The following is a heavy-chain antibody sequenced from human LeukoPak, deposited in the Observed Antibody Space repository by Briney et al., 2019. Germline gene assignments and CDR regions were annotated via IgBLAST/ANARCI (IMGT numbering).Heavy chain of an antibody. CDR3: ARPRLLFGSGPILV. D-gene: IGHD3-10*01. CDR2: FSHTGSP. Sequence: SETLSLTCAISGASFSGYSWTWIRQPPGKGLEWIGEFSHTGSPLYNPSLKSRVNISIDTSKNQFSLRLTSVTAADTAVYFCARPRLLFGSGPILVWGQGTLVTVSS. J-gene: IGHJ4*02. V-gene: IGHV4-34*01. CDR1: GASFSGYS.